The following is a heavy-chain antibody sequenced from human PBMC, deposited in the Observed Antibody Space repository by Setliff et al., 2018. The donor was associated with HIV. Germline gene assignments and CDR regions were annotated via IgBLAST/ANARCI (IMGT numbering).Heavy chain of an antibody. D-gene: IGHD2-8*01. CDR3: ARDAPTVYANGWFDP. J-gene: IGHJ5*02. CDR1: GVSISSYY. Sequence: PSETLSLTCSVSGVSISSYYWSWIRHSPGKGLEWIGIIFPGGATNYNPSLTSRVTISVDTSKNQFYLKLSSVTAADTAVYYCARDAPTVYANGWFDPWGQGTLVTVSS. V-gene: IGHV4-4*08. CDR2: IFPGGAT.